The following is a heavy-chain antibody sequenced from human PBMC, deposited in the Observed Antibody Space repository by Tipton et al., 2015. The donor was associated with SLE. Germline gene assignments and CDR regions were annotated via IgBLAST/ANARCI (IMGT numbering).Heavy chain of an antibody. CDR1: GGSISSSTYH. D-gene: IGHD5/OR15-5a*01. CDR2: ISYSGST. J-gene: IGHJ3*02. Sequence: TLSLTCTVSGGSISSSTYHWGWIRQPPGKRLEWIGSISYSGSTQYNASLKSRVTIFRDTSKNRFSLKLNSVIAADTAVYYCSGVSRDAFEIWGQGTMVTVSS. CDR3: SGVSRDAFEI. V-gene: IGHV4-39*07.